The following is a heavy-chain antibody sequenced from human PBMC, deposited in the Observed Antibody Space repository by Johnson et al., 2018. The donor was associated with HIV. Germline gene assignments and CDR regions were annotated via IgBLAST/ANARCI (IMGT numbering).Heavy chain of an antibody. CDR3: AKESETYGGNIGFQHAFDI. Sequence: VQLVESGGGVVQPGRSLRLSCAASGFSFDEYDMSWVRQAPGKGLEWVSGINWSGATPGSADSVKGRFTISRDNAKNSLYLQMNSLRADDTAVYYCAKESETYGGNIGFQHAFDIWGQGTMVTVSS. CDR2: INWSGATP. V-gene: IGHV3-20*04. J-gene: IGHJ3*02. CDR1: GFSFDEYD. D-gene: IGHD4-23*01.